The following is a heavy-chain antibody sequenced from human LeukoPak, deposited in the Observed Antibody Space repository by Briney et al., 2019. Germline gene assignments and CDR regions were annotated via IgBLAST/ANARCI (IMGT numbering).Heavy chain of an antibody. CDR1: GGTFSSYA. Sequence: GASVKVSCKASGGTFSSYAISWVRQAPGQGLEWMGGIIPIFGTANYAQKFQGRVTITADESTSTAYMELSSLRSEDTAVYYCAREGSGWVNFDYWGQGTLVTVSS. J-gene: IGHJ4*02. D-gene: IGHD6-19*01. CDR2: IIPIFGTA. V-gene: IGHV1-69*01. CDR3: AREGSGWVNFDY.